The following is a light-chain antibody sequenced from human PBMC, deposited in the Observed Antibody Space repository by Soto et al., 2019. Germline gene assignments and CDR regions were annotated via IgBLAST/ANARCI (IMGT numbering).Light chain of an antibody. J-gene: IGLJ1*01. CDR2: EVS. Sequence: QSVLTQPASVSGSPGQSITISCTGPSSHFDTYNLVSWYQQHPGKAPKLMIYEVSNRPSGVSNRFSGSKSGNTASLTISGLQAEDEADYYCSSYTSSSTFYVFGTGTKVTVL. CDR3: SSYTSSSTFYV. V-gene: IGLV2-14*02. CDR1: SSHFDTYNL.